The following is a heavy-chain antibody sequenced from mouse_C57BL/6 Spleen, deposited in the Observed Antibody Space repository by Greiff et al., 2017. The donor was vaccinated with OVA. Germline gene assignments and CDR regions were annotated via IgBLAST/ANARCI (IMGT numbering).Heavy chain of an antibody. J-gene: IGHJ1*03. D-gene: IGHD2-4*01. CDR1: GYTFTDYN. V-gene: IGHV1-22*01. CDR2: INPNNGGT. Sequence: DVQLQESGPELVKPGASVKMSCKASGYTFTDYNMHWVKQSHGKSLEWIGYINPNNGGTSYNQKFKGKATLTVNKSSSTAYMELRSLTSEDSAVYYCAIYDYDGYFDVWGTGTTVTVSS. CDR3: AIYDYDGYFDV.